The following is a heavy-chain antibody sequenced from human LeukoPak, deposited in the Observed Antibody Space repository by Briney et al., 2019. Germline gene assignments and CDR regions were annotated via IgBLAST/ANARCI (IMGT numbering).Heavy chain of an antibody. CDR2: IHHSGST. J-gene: IGHJ4*02. V-gene: IGHV4-38-2*02. Sequence: SETLSLTCAVSGYSISSGYYWGWIRQPPGKGLEWIGSIHHSGSTYYNPSLKSRVTISVDTSKNQFSLKLSSVTAADTAVYYCARDNDMEHFDYWGQGTLVTVSS. CDR1: GYSISSGYY. CDR3: ARDNDMEHFDY. D-gene: IGHD1-26*01.